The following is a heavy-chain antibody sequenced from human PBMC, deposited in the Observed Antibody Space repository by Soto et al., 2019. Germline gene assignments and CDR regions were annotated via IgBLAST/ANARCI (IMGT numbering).Heavy chain of an antibody. CDR3: AHKGPEAWPLDY. CDR1: GFSLSTSGVG. V-gene: IGHV2-5*02. Sequence: QITLKESGPTLVRPTQTLTLTCAFSGFSLSTSGVGVGWIRQPPGKALEWLAVIYWDDSKHYSPSLRSRLTITTDTTKNHMVLTMTNMDPMDTGTYYCAHKGPEAWPLDYWGQGTLVTVSS. CDR2: IYWDDSK. J-gene: IGHJ4*02.